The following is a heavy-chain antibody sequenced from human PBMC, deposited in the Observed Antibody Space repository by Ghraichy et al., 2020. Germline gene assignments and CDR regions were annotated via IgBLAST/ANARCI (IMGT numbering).Heavy chain of an antibody. J-gene: IGHJ5*02. CDR3: ATDWEHRWFDP. D-gene: IGHD1-26*01. CDR1: GFTFNTYS. Sequence: GGSLRLSCAASGFTFNTYSMNWVRQAPGKGLEWVSSITGRSSYMYYADSVKGRFTISRDNAKNSLYLQMNSLRAEDTAVYYCATDWEHRWFDPWGQGTLVTVSS. CDR2: ITGRSSYM. V-gene: IGHV3-21*06.